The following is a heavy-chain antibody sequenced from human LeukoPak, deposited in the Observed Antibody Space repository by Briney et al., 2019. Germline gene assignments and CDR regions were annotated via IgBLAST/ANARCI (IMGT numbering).Heavy chain of an antibody. V-gene: IGHV4-4*02. D-gene: IGHD3-10*01. CDR3: ARTFYYGSGSYLVY. CDR2: IYHSGST. Sequence: SGTLSLTCAVSGGSISSSNWWNWVRQPPGKGLEWIGEIYHSGSTNYNPSLKSRVTISVDKSKNQFSLKLSSVTAADTAVYYCARTFYYGSGSYLVYWGQGTLVTVSS. J-gene: IGHJ4*02. CDR1: GGSISSSNW.